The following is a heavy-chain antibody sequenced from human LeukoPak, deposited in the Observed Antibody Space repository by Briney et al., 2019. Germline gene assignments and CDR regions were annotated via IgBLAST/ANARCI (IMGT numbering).Heavy chain of an antibody. CDR3: ARVRAYCGGDCYPYYFDS. V-gene: IGHV3-53*01. Sequence: GGSLRLSCAASGFTFSSYAMGWVRQAPGKGPEWVSVIYSGGNTICADSVKGRFTISRDNPKNTLYLQMNSLRAEDTAVYYCARVRAYCGGDCYPYYFDSWGQGTLVTVSS. J-gene: IGHJ4*02. D-gene: IGHD2-21*02. CDR2: IYSGGNT. CDR1: GFTFSSYA.